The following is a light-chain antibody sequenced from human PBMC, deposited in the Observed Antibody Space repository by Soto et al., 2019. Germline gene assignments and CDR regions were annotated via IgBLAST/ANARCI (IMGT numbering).Light chain of an antibody. J-gene: IGKJ3*01. CDR1: QSISSW. CDR3: QQYNSYTFT. Sequence: DIQMTQSPSTLSASVGDRVTITCRASQSISSWLAWYQQKPGKAPKLLIYKASSLESGVPSRFSGSGSGTEFTLTISSLQPDDFATYYCQQYNSYTFTFGPGTKVDIQ. V-gene: IGKV1-5*03. CDR2: KAS.